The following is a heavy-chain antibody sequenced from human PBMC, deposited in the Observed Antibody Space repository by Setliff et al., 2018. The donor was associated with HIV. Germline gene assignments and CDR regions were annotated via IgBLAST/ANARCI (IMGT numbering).Heavy chain of an antibody. Sequence: GESLKISCKASEYNLASNWIGWVRQMPGEGLEWMGVIYPGDSDTRYSPSFRGQVTMSAARSISTAYLQWSSLKASGTAMYYCARLSKYYDFWTPDYWGQGTLVTVSS. CDR3: ARLSKYYDFWTPDY. CDR2: IYPGDSDT. CDR1: EYNLASNW. V-gene: IGHV5-51*01. J-gene: IGHJ4*02. D-gene: IGHD3-3*01.